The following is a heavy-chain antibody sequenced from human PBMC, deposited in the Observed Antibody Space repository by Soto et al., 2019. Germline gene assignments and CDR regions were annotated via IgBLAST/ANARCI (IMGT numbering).Heavy chain of an antibody. D-gene: IGHD6-19*01. CDR3: VKDRSSGWYYFDY. CDR2: ISDSADRI. J-gene: IGHJ4*02. CDR1: GFSFSSNS. V-gene: IGHV3-23*01. Sequence: GGSLRLSCKASGFSFSSNSMGWLRQAPGKGLDWVSSISDSADRIYFADSVKGRFTISRDNSRNTVYLQMSSLRAEDTAVYYCVKDRSSGWYYFDYWGQGTLVTVSS.